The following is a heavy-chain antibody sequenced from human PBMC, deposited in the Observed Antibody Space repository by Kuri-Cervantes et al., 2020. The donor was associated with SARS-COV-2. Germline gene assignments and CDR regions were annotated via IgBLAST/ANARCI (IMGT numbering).Heavy chain of an antibody. V-gene: IGHV1-8*01. CDR2: VNPNSGNT. CDR1: GYTFTSYD. CDR3: ARVLLWFGESRYYYGMDV. D-gene: IGHD3-10*01. Sequence: ASVKVSCKASGYTFTSYDINWVRQATGQGLEWMGWVNPNSGNTGYAQKFQGRVTMTRNTSISTAYMELSSLRSEDTAVYYCARVLLWFGESRYYYGMDVWGQGTTVTVSS. J-gene: IGHJ6*02.